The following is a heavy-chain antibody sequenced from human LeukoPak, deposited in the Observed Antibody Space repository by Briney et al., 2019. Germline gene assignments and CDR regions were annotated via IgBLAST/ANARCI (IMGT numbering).Heavy chain of an antibody. D-gene: IGHD5-18*01. Sequence: GGSLRLSCAASGFTFSSYWMHWVRQAPGKGLVWVSRINTDGSRTNYADSVKGRFTISRDNAKNTLYLQMNSLRAEDTAVFYCARDRVAMGSSYYYGMDVWGQGTTVSVSS. CDR3: ARDRVAMGSSYYYGMDV. V-gene: IGHV3-74*01. J-gene: IGHJ6*02. CDR2: INTDGSRT. CDR1: GFTFSSYW.